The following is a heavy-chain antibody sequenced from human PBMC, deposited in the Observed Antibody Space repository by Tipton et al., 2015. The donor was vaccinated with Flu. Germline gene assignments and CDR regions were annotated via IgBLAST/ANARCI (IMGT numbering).Heavy chain of an antibody. Sequence: TLSLTCTVSGGSISSYYWSWIRQPAGKGLEWIGRIYTSGSTNYNPSLKSRVTMSVDTSKNQFSLKLSSVTAADTAVYYCARSSPYYYDSSGYPNWFDPWGQGTLGTVSS. CDR2: IYTSGST. V-gene: IGHV4-4*07. CDR1: GGSISSYY. D-gene: IGHD3-22*01. J-gene: IGHJ5*02. CDR3: ARSSPYYYDSSGYPNWFDP.